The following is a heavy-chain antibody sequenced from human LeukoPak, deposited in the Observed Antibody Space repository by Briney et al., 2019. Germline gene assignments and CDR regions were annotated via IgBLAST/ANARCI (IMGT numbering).Heavy chain of an antibody. CDR1: GYTFTSYD. D-gene: IGHD1-14*01. CDR3: ARLNPYADAFDI. J-gene: IGHJ3*02. V-gene: IGHV1-8*03. CDR2: MNPNSGNT. Sequence: ASVKVSCKASGYTFTSYDINWVRQATGQGLEWMGWMNPNSGNTGYAQKFQGRVTITRNTSISTAYMELSSLRSEDTAVYYCARLNPYADAFDIWGQGTMVTVSS.